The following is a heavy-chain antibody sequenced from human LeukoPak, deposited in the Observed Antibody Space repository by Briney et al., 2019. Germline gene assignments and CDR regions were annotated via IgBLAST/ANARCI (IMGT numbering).Heavy chain of an antibody. D-gene: IGHD5-24*01. J-gene: IGHJ4*02. CDR1: GYSFTNYW. CDR2: IYPGDSDT. V-gene: IGHV5-51*01. Sequence: GESLKISCKGSGYSFTNYWIGWVRQMPGKGLEWMGIIYPGDSDTRNIPSFQGQVSLSAYKSTSTAYLQWSSPKASDTAMYYCATRTDGRNDLIDYWGQGTLVTVSS. CDR3: ATRTDGRNDLIDY.